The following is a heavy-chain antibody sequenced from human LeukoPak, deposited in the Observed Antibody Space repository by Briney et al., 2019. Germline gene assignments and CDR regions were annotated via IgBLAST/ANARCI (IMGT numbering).Heavy chain of an antibody. D-gene: IGHD2-15*01. V-gene: IGHV3-21*01. Sequence: GGSLRLSCAASGFTFSSYSTSWVRQAPGKGLEWVSSISSSSSYVYYADSVKGRFTISRDNAENSLFLQMNSLRAEDTAVYYCARDGGHCSGGSCYYDYYYYYYMDVWGKGTTVTVSS. CDR2: ISSSSSYV. CDR1: GFTFSSYS. J-gene: IGHJ6*03. CDR3: ARDGGHCSGGSCYYDYYYYYYMDV.